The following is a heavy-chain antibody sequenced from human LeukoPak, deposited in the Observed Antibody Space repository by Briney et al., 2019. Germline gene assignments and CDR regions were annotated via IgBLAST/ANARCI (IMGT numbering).Heavy chain of an antibody. J-gene: IGHJ4*02. CDR3: ARASGSYSTNFFDY. V-gene: IGHV4-34*01. CDR2: INHSGST. D-gene: IGHD1-26*01. CDR1: GGSFSGYY. Sequence: PSETLSLTCAVYGGSFSGYYWSWIRQPPGKGLEWIGEINHSGSTNYNPSLKSRVTISVDTSKNQFSLKLSSVTAADTAVYYCARASGSYSTNFFDYWGQGTLVTVSS.